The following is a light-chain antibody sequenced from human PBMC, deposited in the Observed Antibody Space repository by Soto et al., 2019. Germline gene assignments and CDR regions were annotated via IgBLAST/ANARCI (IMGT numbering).Light chain of an antibody. CDR2: VAS. V-gene: IGKV1-39*01. Sequence: DIQMTQSLSSLSASVGDRVTITCRASQSISNSLSWYQQKPGKAPNFLIYVASTLQSGVPSRFSGSGSGTHFTLTIGSLQPEDVATYYCQQTFSPPYTFGQGTKLEIK. CDR1: QSISNS. J-gene: IGKJ2*01. CDR3: QQTFSPPYT.